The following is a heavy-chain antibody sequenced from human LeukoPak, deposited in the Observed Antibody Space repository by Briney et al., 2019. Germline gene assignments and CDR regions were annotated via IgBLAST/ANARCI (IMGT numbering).Heavy chain of an antibody. CDR3: AREGIAAAGSHDYYYYMDV. J-gene: IGHJ6*03. Sequence: GGSLRLSCAVSGFTVSSNYMSWVRQAPGKGLEWVSLIYSGGGTYYADSVRGRFTISRDDSKNTLYLQMNSLRAEDTAVYYCAREGIAAAGSHDYYYYMDVWGKGTTVTVSS. V-gene: IGHV3-53*01. D-gene: IGHD6-13*01. CDR2: IYSGGGT. CDR1: GFTVSSNY.